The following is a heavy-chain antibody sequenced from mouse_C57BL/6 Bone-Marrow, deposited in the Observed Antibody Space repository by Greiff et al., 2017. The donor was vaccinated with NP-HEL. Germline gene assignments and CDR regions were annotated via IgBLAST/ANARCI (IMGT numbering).Heavy chain of an antibody. J-gene: IGHJ1*03. D-gene: IGHD2-4*01. V-gene: IGHV1-22*01. CDR3: ARSGHDYDLYWYFDV. CDR2: INPNNGGT. CDR1: GYTFTDYN. Sequence: EVQLQQSGPELVKPGASVKMSCKASGYTFTDYNMHWVKQSHGKSLEWIGYINPNNGGTSYNQKFKGKATLTVNKSSSTAYMELRSLTSEDSAVYDCARSGHDYDLYWYFDVWGTGTTVTVSS.